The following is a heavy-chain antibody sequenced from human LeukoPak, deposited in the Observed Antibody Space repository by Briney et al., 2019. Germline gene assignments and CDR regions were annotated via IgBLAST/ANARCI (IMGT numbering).Heavy chain of an antibody. D-gene: IGHD3-10*01. Sequence: GGSLRLPCAASGFIFTNAWMSWVRQTPGKGLERVGRIKSKADGGRTDYAAPVKGRFTISRDDSKNTLYLQMNSLKTEDTAVYYCTQTEWFGELLSYWGQGTLVTVSS. CDR2: IKSKADGGRT. V-gene: IGHV3-15*01. CDR3: TQTEWFGELLSY. CDR1: GFIFTNAW. J-gene: IGHJ4*02.